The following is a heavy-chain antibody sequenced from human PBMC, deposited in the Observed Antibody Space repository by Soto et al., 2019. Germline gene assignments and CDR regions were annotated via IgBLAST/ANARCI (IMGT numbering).Heavy chain of an antibody. D-gene: IGHD3-22*01. J-gene: IGHJ4*02. Sequence: QLQLRESGSGLVKPSQTLSLTCTVSGDSISSGGYSWHWIRQPPGKGLEWIGYIYHSGGTDYNPSLRSRVTMTVDSSNNQFSLKRRSGTAADPAVYYCARDSRSGYYLEYWGQGTLVTVSS. V-gene: IGHV4-30-2*01. CDR3: ARDSRSGYYLEY. CDR2: IYHSGGT. CDR1: GDSISSGGYS.